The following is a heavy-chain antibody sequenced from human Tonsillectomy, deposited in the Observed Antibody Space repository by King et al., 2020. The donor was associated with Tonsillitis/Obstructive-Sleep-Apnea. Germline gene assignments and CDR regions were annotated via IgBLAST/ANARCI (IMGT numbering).Heavy chain of an antibody. CDR2: ISYDGSNK. J-gene: IGHJ4*02. CDR3: AKDLFWLRSTVTTPFDY. V-gene: IGHV3-30*18. Sequence: VQLVESGGGVVQPGRSLRLSCAASGFTFSSYGMHWVRQAPGKGLEWVAVISYDGSNKYYADSVKGRFTISRDNSKNTLYLQMNSLRAEDTAVYYCAKDLFWLRSTVTTPFDYWGQGTLVTVSS. D-gene: IGHD4-17*01. CDR1: GFTFSSYG.